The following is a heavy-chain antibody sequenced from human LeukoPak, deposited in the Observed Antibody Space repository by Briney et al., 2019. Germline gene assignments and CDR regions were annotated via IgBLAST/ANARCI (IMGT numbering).Heavy chain of an antibody. D-gene: IGHD1-26*01. CDR2: ISSSSSYI. Sequence: GGSLRLSCAASGFTLKTYSMNWVRQAPGKGLEWVSSISSSSSYIYYADSVKGQFTISRDNAKNSLYLQMNSLRAEDTAVYYCARAYSETYGLGYYYMDVWGKGTTVTISS. CDR3: ARAYSETYGLGYYYMDV. V-gene: IGHV3-21*01. CDR1: GFTLKTYS. J-gene: IGHJ6*03.